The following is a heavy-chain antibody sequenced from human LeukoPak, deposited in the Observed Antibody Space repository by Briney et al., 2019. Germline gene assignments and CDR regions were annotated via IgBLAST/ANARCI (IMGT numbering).Heavy chain of an antibody. D-gene: IGHD3-10*01. CDR3: AKASKSTPETIITMVRGTNYFDY. Sequence: GGSLRLSCAASGFTFSSYAMSWVRQAPGKGLEWVSAISGSGGSTYYADSVKGRFTISRDNSKNTLYLQMNSLRAEDTAVYYCAKASKSTPETIITMVRGTNYFDYWGQGTLVTVSS. CDR2: ISGSGGST. J-gene: IGHJ4*02. CDR1: GFTFSSYA. V-gene: IGHV3-23*01.